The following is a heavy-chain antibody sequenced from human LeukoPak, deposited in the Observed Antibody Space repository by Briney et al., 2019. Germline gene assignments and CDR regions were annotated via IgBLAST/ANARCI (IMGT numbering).Heavy chain of an antibody. V-gene: IGHV4-59*01. Sequence: SETLSLTCTASGGSISSYYWSWIRQPPGKGLEWIGYIYYSGSTNYNPSLKSRVTISVDTSKNQFSLKLSSVTAADTAVYYCASLRRYSSSWYWFDPWGQGTLVTVSS. CDR1: GGSISSYY. D-gene: IGHD6-13*01. CDR2: IYYSGST. J-gene: IGHJ5*02. CDR3: ASLRRYSSSWYWFDP.